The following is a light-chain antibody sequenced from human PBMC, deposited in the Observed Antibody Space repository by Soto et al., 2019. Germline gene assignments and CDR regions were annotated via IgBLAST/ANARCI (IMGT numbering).Light chain of an antibody. V-gene: IGKV3-20*01. Sequence: EIVLTQSPGTLSVSPGERATLSCRASQSLNSNSLAWYQQKPGQAPRLLIYNAYNRASGIPDRFSGSGSGTDFTLTISRLEPEDFVVYHCQQYDGSPRTFGQWTKVEVK. CDR2: NAY. CDR1: QSLNSNS. J-gene: IGKJ1*01. CDR3: QQYDGSPRT.